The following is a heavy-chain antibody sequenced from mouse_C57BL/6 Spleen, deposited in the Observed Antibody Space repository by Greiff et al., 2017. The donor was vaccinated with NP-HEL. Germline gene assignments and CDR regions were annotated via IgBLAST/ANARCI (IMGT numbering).Heavy chain of an antibody. D-gene: IGHD1-1*01. CDR3: ARFPLITTVVGPLDY. J-gene: IGHJ2*01. CDR1: GYTFTSYW. V-gene: IGHV1-64*01. Sequence: QVQLKQPGAELVKPGASVKLSCKASGYTFTSYWMHWVKQRPGQGLEWIGMIHPNSGSTNYNEKFKSKATLTVDKSSSTAYMQLSSLTSEDSAVYYCARFPLITTVVGPLDYWGQGTTLTVSS. CDR2: IHPNSGST.